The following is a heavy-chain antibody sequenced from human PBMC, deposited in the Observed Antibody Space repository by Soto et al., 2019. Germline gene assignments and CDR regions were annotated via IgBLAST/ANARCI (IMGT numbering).Heavy chain of an antibody. CDR2: IKSKTDGGTT. CDR1: GFTFSNAW. J-gene: IGHJ6*02. CDR3: TTEGAGSYYYYYSGMDV. Sequence: GGSLRLSCAASGFTFSNAWMNWVRQAPGKGLEWVGRIKSKTDGGTTDYAAPVKGRFTISRDDSKNTLYLQMNSLKTEDTAVYYCTTEGAGSYYYYYSGMDVWGQGTTVPFSS. D-gene: IGHD3-10*01. V-gene: IGHV3-15*07.